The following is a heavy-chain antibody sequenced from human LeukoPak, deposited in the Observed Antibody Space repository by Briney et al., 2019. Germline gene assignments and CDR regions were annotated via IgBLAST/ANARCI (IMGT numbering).Heavy chain of an antibody. D-gene: IGHD2-2*01. CDR3: AREGLACSSTSCYGGNWFDP. CDR2: IYTSGST. Sequence: SETLSLTCTVSGGSISSYYWSWIRQPAGKGLEWIGRIYTSGSTNYNPSLKSRVTMSVDTSKNQFSLMLSSVTAADTAVYYCAREGLACSSTSCYGGNWFDPWGQGTLVTVSS. CDR1: GGSISSYY. J-gene: IGHJ5*02. V-gene: IGHV4-4*07.